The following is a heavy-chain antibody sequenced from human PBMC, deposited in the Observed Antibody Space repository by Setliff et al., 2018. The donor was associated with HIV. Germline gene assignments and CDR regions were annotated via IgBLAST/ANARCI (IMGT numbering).Heavy chain of an antibody. J-gene: IGHJ6*04. CDR1: GYTFHYYD. V-gene: IGHV1-2*02. CDR3: ARDPNYNFWSGYLMDV. CDR2: IKPNSGGT. D-gene: IGHD3-3*01. Sequence: GASVKVSCKASGYTFHYYDIHWVRQAPGQGLEWMGWIKPNSGGTNYAQKFQGRVTMTRDTSISTAYMDLSRLRSDDTAVYYCARDPNYNFWSGYLMDVWGKGTTVTVSS.